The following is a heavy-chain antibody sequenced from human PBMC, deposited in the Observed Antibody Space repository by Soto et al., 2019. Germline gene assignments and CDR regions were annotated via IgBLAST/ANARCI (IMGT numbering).Heavy chain of an antibody. D-gene: IGHD1-1*01. CDR2: ISDYGRI. J-gene: IGHJ4*02. Sequence: GGSLRLSCAASGFTFGNYWMHWVRQAPGKGLVWVSRISDYGRINYADSVKDRFIISRDDARSELYLQLNDLRVEDTATYYCARGGLEPFDHWGQGALVAVSS. CDR3: ARGGLEPFDH. CDR1: GFTFGNYW. V-gene: IGHV3-74*01.